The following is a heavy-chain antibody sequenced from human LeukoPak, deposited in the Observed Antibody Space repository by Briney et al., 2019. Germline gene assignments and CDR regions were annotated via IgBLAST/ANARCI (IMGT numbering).Heavy chain of an antibody. D-gene: IGHD3-22*01. CDR3: ATQYYYDSSGYPYYFDY. V-gene: IGHV3-23*01. Sequence: PGGSLRLSCAASGFTFSSYAMSWVRQAPGKGLEWASTIGGGESTYYADSVKGRFTISRDNSKNTLYLQMNSLRAEDTAVYYCATQYYYDSSGYPYYFDYWGQGTLVTVSS. CDR2: IGGGEST. J-gene: IGHJ4*02. CDR1: GFTFSSYA.